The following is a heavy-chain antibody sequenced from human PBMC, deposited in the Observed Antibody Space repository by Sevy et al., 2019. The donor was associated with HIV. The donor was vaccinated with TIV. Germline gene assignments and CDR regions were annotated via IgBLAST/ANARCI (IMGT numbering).Heavy chain of an antibody. J-gene: IGHJ4*02. CDR3: AGENAWGRGYS. D-gene: IGHD1-26*01. Sequence: SETLSLTRTVSGGPITSLYWNWIRQPPGKGLEWIANIYYNGHINYNPSLKSRVTLSLDTSKNQFSLRLSSVTAADTAMYYCAGENAWGRGYSWGQGTLVTVSS. V-gene: IGHV4-59*08. CDR1: GGPITSLY. CDR2: IYYNGHI.